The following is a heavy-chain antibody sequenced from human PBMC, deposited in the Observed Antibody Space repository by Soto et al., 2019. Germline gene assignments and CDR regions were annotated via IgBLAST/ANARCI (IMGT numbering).Heavy chain of an antibody. Sequence: QVQLVQSGAEVKKPGSSVKVSCKASGGTFSSYTISWVRQAPGQGLEWMGRIIPILGIANYAQKFQGRVTITADKSTSTAYMELSSLRSEDTAVYYCASRNSHFSFDPWGQGTLVTVSS. V-gene: IGHV1-69*02. CDR1: GGTFSSYT. CDR3: ASRNSHFSFDP. J-gene: IGHJ5*02. D-gene: IGHD3-3*02. CDR2: IIPILGIA.